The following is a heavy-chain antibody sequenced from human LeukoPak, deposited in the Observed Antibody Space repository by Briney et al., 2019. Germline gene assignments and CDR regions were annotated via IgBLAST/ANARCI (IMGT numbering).Heavy chain of an antibody. CDR3: ARGTIIQCSGGSCYYGMDV. Sequence: SVKVSCKASGGTFSSYAISWVRQAPGQGLEWMGGIIPIFGTANYAQKFQGRVTITADESTSTAYMELSSLRSEDTAVYYCARGTIIQCSGGSCYYGMDVWGQGTTVTVSS. CDR1: GGTFSSYA. V-gene: IGHV1-69*13. J-gene: IGHJ6*02. CDR2: IIPIFGTA. D-gene: IGHD2-15*01.